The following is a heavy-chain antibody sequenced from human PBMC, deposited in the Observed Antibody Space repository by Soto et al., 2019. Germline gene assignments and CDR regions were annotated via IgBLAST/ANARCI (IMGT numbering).Heavy chain of an antibody. Sequence: SVKVSCKASGGTFSSYAISWVRQAPGQGLEWMGGIIPIFGTANYAQKFQGRVTITADESTSTAYMELSSLRSEDTAVYYCAGAVGYCSSTSCYPRHYYYGMDVWGQGTTVTVSS. V-gene: IGHV1-69*13. CDR1: GGTFSSYA. CDR3: AGAVGYCSSTSCYPRHYYYGMDV. D-gene: IGHD2-2*01. J-gene: IGHJ6*02. CDR2: IIPIFGTA.